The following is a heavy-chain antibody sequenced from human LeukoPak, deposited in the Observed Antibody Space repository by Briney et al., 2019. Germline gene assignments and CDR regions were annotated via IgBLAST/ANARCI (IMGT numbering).Heavy chain of an antibody. Sequence: GRSLRLSCAAAGFTFDDYAMHWVRQAPGKGLEWVSGISWNSGSIGYADSVKGRFTISRDNAKNSLYLQMNSPRAEDTAVYYCARAREATMIVVVIPSYFDYWGQGTLVTVSS. V-gene: IGHV3-9*01. CDR3: ARAREATMIVVVIPSYFDY. D-gene: IGHD3-22*01. CDR2: ISWNSGSI. J-gene: IGHJ4*02. CDR1: GFTFDDYA.